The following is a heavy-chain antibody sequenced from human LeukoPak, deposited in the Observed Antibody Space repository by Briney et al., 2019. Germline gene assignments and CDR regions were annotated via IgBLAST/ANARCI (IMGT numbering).Heavy chain of an antibody. CDR2: TNAGNGNT. J-gene: IGHJ4*02. Sequence: GASVKVSCKASGYTFTSYAMHWVRQAPGQRLEWMGWTNAGNGNTKYSQKFQGRVTITRDTSASTAYMELSSLRSEDTAAYYCARLGIAAAHTLDYWGQGTLVTVSS. CDR1: GYTFTSYA. V-gene: IGHV1-3*01. D-gene: IGHD6-13*01. CDR3: ARLGIAAAHTLDY.